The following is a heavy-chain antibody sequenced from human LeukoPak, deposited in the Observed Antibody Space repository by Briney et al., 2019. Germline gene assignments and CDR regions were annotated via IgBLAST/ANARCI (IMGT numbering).Heavy chain of an antibody. Sequence: SETLSLTCTVSGGSISSGSYYWSWIRQPAGKGLEWIGRIYTSGSTNYNPSLKSRVTISVDTSKNQFSLKLSSVTAADTAVYYCARDDSNAKEAFDIWGQGTMVTVSS. J-gene: IGHJ3*02. CDR1: GGSISSGSYY. CDR3: ARDDSNAKEAFDI. CDR2: IYTSGST. D-gene: IGHD3-22*01. V-gene: IGHV4-61*02.